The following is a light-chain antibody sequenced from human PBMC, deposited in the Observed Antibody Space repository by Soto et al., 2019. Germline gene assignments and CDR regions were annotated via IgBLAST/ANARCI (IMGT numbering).Light chain of an antibody. Sequence: IQMTQSPSSLSASVGDRVTLTWRSSRSIRNDLAWDQQRPGKAPRLLVYGASSLAPGAHSRFSGSGSGTDLTLTISGLQPKDFASYYCLQDYDYPYTFGQGTTLDIK. CDR3: LQDYDYPYT. CDR2: GAS. CDR1: RSIRND. V-gene: IGKV1-6*02. J-gene: IGKJ2*01.